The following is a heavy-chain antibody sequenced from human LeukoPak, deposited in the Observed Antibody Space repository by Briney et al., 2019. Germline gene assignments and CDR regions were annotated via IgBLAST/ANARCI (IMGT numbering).Heavy chain of an antibody. D-gene: IGHD7-27*01. Sequence: GGSLRLSCAASGFAFSSYSVNGVRQAPGKGLEWVSSITSSSSYIYYADSVKGRFTISRDNAKNSLYLQMNSLRAEDTAVYYCAAGVYYYYYMDVWGKGTTVTISS. V-gene: IGHV3-21*01. CDR1: GFAFSSYS. CDR2: ITSSSSYI. CDR3: AAGVYYYYYMDV. J-gene: IGHJ6*03.